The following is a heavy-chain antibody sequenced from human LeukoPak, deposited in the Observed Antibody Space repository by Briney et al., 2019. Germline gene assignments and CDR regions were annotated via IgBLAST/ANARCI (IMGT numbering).Heavy chain of an antibody. J-gene: IGHJ2*01. V-gene: IGHV3-23*01. CDR3: AKVNWGLWYFDL. CDR1: GFTFSSYD. D-gene: IGHD7-27*01. Sequence: PGGSLRLSCAASGFTFSSYDMSWVRQAPGKGLELVSGIRGSGGSTYHADSVKGRFTISRDNSKNTLYLQMNSLRAEDTAVYYCAKVNWGLWYFDLWGRGTLVTVSS. CDR2: IRGSGGST.